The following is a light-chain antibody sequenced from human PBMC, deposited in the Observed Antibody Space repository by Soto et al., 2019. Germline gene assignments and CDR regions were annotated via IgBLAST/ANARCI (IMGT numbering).Light chain of an antibody. Sequence: DIQVTQSPSFMSASVGDRVTITCRASQGISSDLAWYQQKPGKAPNLLIYDASTLQSGVPSRFSGSGSGTEFTLTSNSLQAEDFATYYCQHLHNYPPTFGGGTKVEIK. CDR3: QHLHNYPPT. J-gene: IGKJ4*01. CDR1: QGISSD. V-gene: IGKV1-9*01. CDR2: DAS.